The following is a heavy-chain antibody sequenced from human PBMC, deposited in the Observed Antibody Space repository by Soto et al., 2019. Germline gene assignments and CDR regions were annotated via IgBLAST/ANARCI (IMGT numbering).Heavy chain of an antibody. CDR3: ARDIGSSWSEEFDY. CDR2: ISYDGSNK. Sequence: GGSLRLSCAASGFTFSSYAMHWVRQAPGKGLEWVAVISYDGSNKYYADSVKGRFTISRDNSKNTLYLQMNSLRAEDTAVYYCARDIGSSWSEEFDYWGQGTLVTVSS. D-gene: IGHD6-13*01. V-gene: IGHV3-30-3*01. J-gene: IGHJ4*02. CDR1: GFTFSSYA.